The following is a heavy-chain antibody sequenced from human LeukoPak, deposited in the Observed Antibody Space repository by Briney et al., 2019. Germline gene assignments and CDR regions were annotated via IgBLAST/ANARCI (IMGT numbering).Heavy chain of an antibody. V-gene: IGHV4-59*05. J-gene: IGHJ4*02. Sequence: SETLSLTCTVSGGSISRYYWSWIRQPPGKGLEWIGSIYYSGSTYYNPSLKSRVTISVDTSKNQFSLKLSSVTAADTAVYYCASETYYYGSGFVPAPRNFDYWGQGTLVTVSS. D-gene: IGHD3-10*01. CDR1: GGSISRYY. CDR3: ASETYYYGSGFVPAPRNFDY. CDR2: IYYSGST.